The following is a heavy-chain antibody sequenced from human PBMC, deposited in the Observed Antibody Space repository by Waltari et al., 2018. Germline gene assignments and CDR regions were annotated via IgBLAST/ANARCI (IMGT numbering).Heavy chain of an antibody. CDR3: VGHRFGSGSYFDY. J-gene: IGHJ4*02. CDR2: SYSGGSS. Sequence: EVQVVESGGGLIQPGGSLRLSCAVSGFIVSSNYMSWVRQAPGKGLEWVSVSYSGGSSYYVDSVKGRFTISRDNSKNTIYLEMNSLRGEDTAVYFCVGHRFGSGSYFDYWGQGTPVTVSS. D-gene: IGHD3-10*01. CDR1: GFIVSSNY. V-gene: IGHV3-53*01.